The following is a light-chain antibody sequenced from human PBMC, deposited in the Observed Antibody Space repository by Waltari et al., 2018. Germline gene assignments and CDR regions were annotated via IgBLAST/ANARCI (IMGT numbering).Light chain of an antibody. Sequence: QSALTQPPSASGSPGQSVTISCTGNSSDVGGYHYVSWYQHHTGKAPKFMIYEVSKRPSGFPVLFSGSKSGITASLPVSGLQAEYVADYYCSSYAVSNTLVFGGGTKLTVL. CDR3: SSYAVSNTLV. CDR1: SSDVGGYHY. V-gene: IGLV2-8*01. CDR2: EVS. J-gene: IGLJ3*02.